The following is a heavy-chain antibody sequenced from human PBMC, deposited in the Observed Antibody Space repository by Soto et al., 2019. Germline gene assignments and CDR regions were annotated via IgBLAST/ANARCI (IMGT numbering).Heavy chain of an antibody. J-gene: IGHJ4*02. CDR1: GGSFSGYY. CDR3: ARGEYSSSSCCFDY. D-gene: IGHD6-6*01. V-gene: IGHV4-34*01. CDR2: INHSGST. Sequence: QVQLQQWGAGLLKPSETLSLTCAVYGGSFSGYYWSWIRQPPGKGLEWIGEINHSGSTNYNPSLKSRVTISVDTSKNQFSLKLSSVTAADTALYYCARGEYSSSSCCFDYWGQGTLVTVSS.